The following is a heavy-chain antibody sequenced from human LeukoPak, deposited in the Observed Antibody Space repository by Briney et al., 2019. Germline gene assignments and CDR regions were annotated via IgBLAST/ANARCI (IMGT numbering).Heavy chain of an antibody. Sequence: SETLSLTCTVSGGSISSYYWSWIRQPPGKGLEWIGYIYYSGTTNYNPSLKSRVTISVDTSKNQFSLKLSSVTAADTAVYYCAGGGGGATHYYYYYGMDVWGQGTTVTVSS. D-gene: IGHD1-26*01. CDR2: IYYSGTT. CDR1: GGSISSYY. V-gene: IGHV4-59*01. CDR3: AGGGGGATHYYYYYGMDV. J-gene: IGHJ6*02.